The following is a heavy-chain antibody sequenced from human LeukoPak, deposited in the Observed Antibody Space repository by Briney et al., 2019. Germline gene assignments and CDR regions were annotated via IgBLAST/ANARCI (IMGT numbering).Heavy chain of an antibody. V-gene: IGHV3-30*02. CDR1: GFTFSNYG. CDR3: AKDPTYYYDSSGYYDY. Sequence: GGSLRLSCAASGFTFSNYGMHWVRQAPGKGLEWVAFIRYDGSNKYYADSVKGRFTISRDNSKNTLYLQMNSLRAEDTAVYYCAKDPTYYYDSSGYYDYWAQGTLVTVSS. J-gene: IGHJ4*02. CDR2: IRYDGSNK. D-gene: IGHD3-22*01.